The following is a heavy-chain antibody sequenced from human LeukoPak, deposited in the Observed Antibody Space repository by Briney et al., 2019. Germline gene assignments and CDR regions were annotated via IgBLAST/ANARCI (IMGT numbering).Heavy chain of an antibody. Sequence: SVKVSCKASGYTFTGDYMHWVREAPGQGVEWMGWINPNSGGTNYAQKFQGRVTMTRDTSISTAYMELSRLRSDDTAVYYCARSNLRRWVFDYWGQGTLVTVSS. CDR1: GYTFTGDY. CDR2: INPNSGGT. V-gene: IGHV1-2*02. J-gene: IGHJ4*02. CDR3: ARSNLRRWVFDY. D-gene: IGHD5-24*01.